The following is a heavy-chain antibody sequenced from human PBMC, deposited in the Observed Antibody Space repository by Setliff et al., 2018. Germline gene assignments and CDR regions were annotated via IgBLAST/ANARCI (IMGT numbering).Heavy chain of an antibody. CDR2: INPSGGST. CDR1: GYTFTSYY. Sequence: ASVKVSCKASGYTFTSYYMHWVRQAPGQGLEWMGIINPSGGSTSYAQKFQGRVTMTRDTSISTAYMELSSLRSEDTAVYYCARGGRSWWFGELPTYGMDVWGQGTTVTVSS. J-gene: IGHJ6*02. V-gene: IGHV1-46*01. D-gene: IGHD3-10*01. CDR3: ARGGRSWWFGELPTYGMDV.